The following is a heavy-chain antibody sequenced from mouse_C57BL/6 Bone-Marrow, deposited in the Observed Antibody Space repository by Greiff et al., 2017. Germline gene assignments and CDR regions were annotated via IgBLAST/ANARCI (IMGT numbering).Heavy chain of an antibody. D-gene: IGHD3-2*02. CDR1: GFTFSRYG. CDR2: ISSGGSYT. CDR3: ARRSRLMLRDAMDY. J-gene: IGHJ4*01. V-gene: IGHV5-6*02. Sequence: EVTVVESGGDLVKPGGSLKLSCAASGFTFSRYGMSWVRQTPDKSLEWVANISSGGSYTYYPDSVTGRFTISRDNVRNTLYLQMSIQKSEDKAKYYCARRSRLMLRDAMDYWGQGTSVTVSS.